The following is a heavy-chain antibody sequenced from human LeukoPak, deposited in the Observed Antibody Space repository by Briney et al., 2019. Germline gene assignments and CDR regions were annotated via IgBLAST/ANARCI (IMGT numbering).Heavy chain of an antibody. V-gene: IGHV1-8*01. CDR1: VYTFTTYD. CDR2: TNPNSGNT. CDR3: ARVAGNCGGDCYRLVY. Sequence: ASVKVSCKASVYTFTTYDINWVRQATGQGLEWMAWTNPNSGNTGYAQKFQGRVTMTRNTSISTAYMELSSLRSEDTAVYYCARVAGNCGGDCYRLVYWGQGTLVTVAS. D-gene: IGHD2-21*01. J-gene: IGHJ4*02.